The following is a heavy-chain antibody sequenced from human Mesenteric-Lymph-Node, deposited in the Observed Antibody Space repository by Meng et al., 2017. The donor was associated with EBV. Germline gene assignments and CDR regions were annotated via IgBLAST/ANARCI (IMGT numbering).Heavy chain of an antibody. D-gene: IGHD5-18*01. J-gene: IGHJ4*02. Sequence: VNLREWGAGLLKPSETLSLTCAAYGASFSGHYGGWMRQPPGKGLEWIGEIDPTGNTKYIPSLKSRVTISLDTSRNQLSLKLTSVTAADTAVYYCSIWDTGALQNYWGPGTLVTVSS. CDR1: GASFSGHY. CDR2: IDPTGNT. CDR3: SIWDTGALQNY. V-gene: IGHV4-34*01.